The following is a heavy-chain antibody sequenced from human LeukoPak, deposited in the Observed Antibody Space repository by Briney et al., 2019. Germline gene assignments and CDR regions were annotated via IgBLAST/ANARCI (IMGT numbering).Heavy chain of an antibody. D-gene: IGHD6-6*01. CDR2: IYYSGST. V-gene: IGHV4-30-4*01. Sequence: QSSETLSLTCTVSGGSISSGDYYWSWIRQPPGKGLEWIGYIYYSGSTYYNPSLKSRVTISVETSKHQFSLKLSSVTAADTAVYYCARVARRATRHFDYWGQGTLVTVSS. CDR3: ARVARRATRHFDY. J-gene: IGHJ4*02. CDR1: GGSISSGDYY.